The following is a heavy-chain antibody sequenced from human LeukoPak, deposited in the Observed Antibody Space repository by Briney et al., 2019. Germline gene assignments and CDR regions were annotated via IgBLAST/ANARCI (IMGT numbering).Heavy chain of an antibody. CDR3: AKSSIGGSIWLLDY. Sequence: PGRSLRLSCTASGFTFSNYAIHWVRQAPGKGLEWVSYISSSGSTIYYADSVKGRFTISRDNAKNTLYLQMNSLRADDTALYYCAKSSIGGSIWLLDYRGQGTLVTVSS. D-gene: IGHD6-13*01. J-gene: IGHJ4*02. V-gene: IGHV3-48*04. CDR2: ISSSGSTI. CDR1: GFTFSNYA.